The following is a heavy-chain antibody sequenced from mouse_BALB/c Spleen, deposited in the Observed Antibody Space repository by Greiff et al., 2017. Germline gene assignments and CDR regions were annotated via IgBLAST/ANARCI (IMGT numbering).Heavy chain of an antibody. CDR3: ARHGNYAMDY. D-gene: IGHD1-1*02. CDR2: INSDGGST. CDR1: GFTFSSYT. Sequence: EVKLEESGGGLVQPGGSLKLSCAASGFTFSSYTMSWVRQTPEKRLELVAAINSDGGSTYYPDTMERRFIISRDNTKKTLYLQMSSLRSEDTALYYCARHGNYAMDYWGQGTSVTVSS. V-gene: IGHV5-6-2*01. J-gene: IGHJ4*01.